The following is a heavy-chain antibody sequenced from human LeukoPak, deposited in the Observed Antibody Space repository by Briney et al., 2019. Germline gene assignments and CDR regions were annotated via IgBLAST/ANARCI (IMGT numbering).Heavy chain of an antibody. CDR1: GFTFSSYG. J-gene: IGHJ4*02. CDR3: AKDLSSSSWYVGNFDY. Sequence: GRSLRLSCAASGFTFSSYGMHWVRQAPGKRLEWVAVISYDGSNKYYADSVKGRFTISRDNSKNTLYLQMNSLRAEDTAVYYCAKDLSSSSWYVGNFDYWGQGTLVTVSS. CDR2: ISYDGSNK. V-gene: IGHV3-30*18. D-gene: IGHD6-13*01.